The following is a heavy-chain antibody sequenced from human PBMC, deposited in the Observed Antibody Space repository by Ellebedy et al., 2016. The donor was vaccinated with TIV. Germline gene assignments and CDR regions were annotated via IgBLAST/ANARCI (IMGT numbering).Heavy chain of an antibody. CDR3: ATGIVGATN. J-gene: IGHJ4*02. V-gene: IGHV1-24*01. CDR1: GYTFTSYY. CDR2: FDPEDGET. Sequence: ASVKVSXKASGYTFTSYYMHWVRQAPGKGLEWMGGFDPEDGETIYAQKFQGRVTMTEDTSTDTAYMELSSLRSEDTAVYYCATGIVGATNWGQGTLVTVSS. D-gene: IGHD1-26*01.